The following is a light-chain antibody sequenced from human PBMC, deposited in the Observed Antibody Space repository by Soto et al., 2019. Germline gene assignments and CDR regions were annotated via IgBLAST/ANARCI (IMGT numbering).Light chain of an antibody. CDR1: QRISSS. V-gene: IGKV1-39*01. Sequence: DIQMTQSPSSLSASVGDRVTITCRASQRISSSLNWYQQKPGKAPKLLIYAASSLQSVVPSRFSGSGSGTDFSLTISSLQPEDFATYSCQKSYSTPYTFGQGTKLEIK. CDR3: QKSYSTPYT. CDR2: AAS. J-gene: IGKJ2*01.